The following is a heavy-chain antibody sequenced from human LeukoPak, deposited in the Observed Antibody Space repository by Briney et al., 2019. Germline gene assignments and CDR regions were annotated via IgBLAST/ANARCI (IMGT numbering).Heavy chain of an antibody. J-gene: IGHJ5*02. CDR1: GFTFSDYY. CDR3: ARASHRYRSSTSCYGQVNWFDP. V-gene: IGHV3-11*01. CDR2: ISSSGSTI. D-gene: IGHD2-2*01. Sequence: PGGSLRLSCAASGFTFSDYYMSWIRQAPGKGLEWVSYISSSGSTIYYADSVKGRFTISRDNAKNSLYLQMNSLRAEDTAVYYCARASHRYRSSTSCYGQVNWFDPWGQGTLVTVSS.